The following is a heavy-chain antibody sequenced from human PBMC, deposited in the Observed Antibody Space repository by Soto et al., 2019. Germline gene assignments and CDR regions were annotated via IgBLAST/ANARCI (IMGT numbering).Heavy chain of an antibody. CDR3: AKDRGGDCSSTSCYGGAFDI. Sequence: QVQLVESGGGVVQPGRSLRLSCAASGFTFSSYGMHWVRQAPGKGLEWVAVISYDGSNKYYADSVKGRFTISRDNSKNTLYLQMNSLRAEDTAVYYCAKDRGGDCSSTSCYGGAFDIWGQGTMVTFSS. J-gene: IGHJ3*02. CDR2: ISYDGSNK. CDR1: GFTFSSYG. V-gene: IGHV3-30*18. D-gene: IGHD2-2*01.